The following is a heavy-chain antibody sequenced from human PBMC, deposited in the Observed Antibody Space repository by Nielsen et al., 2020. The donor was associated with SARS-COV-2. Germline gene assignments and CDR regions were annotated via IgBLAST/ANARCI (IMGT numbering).Heavy chain of an antibody. Sequence: SETLSLTCAVSGGSISSSNWWSWVRPPPGKGLEWIGEIYHSGSTNYNPSLKSRVTISVDKSKNQFSLKLSSVTAADTAVYYCAREGYDFWSGYYQLFDYWGQGTLVTVSS. D-gene: IGHD3-3*01. CDR2: IYHSGST. J-gene: IGHJ4*02. V-gene: IGHV4-4*02. CDR1: GGSISSSNW. CDR3: AREGYDFWSGYYQLFDY.